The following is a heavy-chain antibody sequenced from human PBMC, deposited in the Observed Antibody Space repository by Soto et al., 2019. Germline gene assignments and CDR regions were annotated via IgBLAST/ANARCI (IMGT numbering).Heavy chain of an antibody. V-gene: IGHV4-39*01. CDR2: IYYSGST. CDR1: GGSISSSSYY. Sequence: QLQLQESGPGLVKPSETLSLTCTVSGGSISSSSYYWGWIRQPPGKGLEWIGSIYYSGSTYYNPSLNSRVTIPADTSKNQFDPTLSSVTAADTAVYYCARLPEVSRPEVDSWGQGTLVTVSS. J-gene: IGHJ4*02. CDR3: ARLPEVSRPEVDS.